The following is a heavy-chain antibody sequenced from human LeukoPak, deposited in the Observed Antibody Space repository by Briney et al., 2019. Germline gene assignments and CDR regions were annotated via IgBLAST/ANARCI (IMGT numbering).Heavy chain of an antibody. CDR1: GFTFSSYA. D-gene: IGHD5-18*01. J-gene: IGHJ4*02. V-gene: IGHV3-30-3*01. Sequence: PGGSLRLSCAASGFTFSSYAMHWVRQAPGKGLEWVAVISYDGSNKYYADSVKGRFTISRDISKNTLYLQMNSLRAEDTAVYYCARRGYSYGSTGYYFDYWGQGTLVTVSS. CDR2: ISYDGSNK. CDR3: ARRGYSYGSTGYYFDY.